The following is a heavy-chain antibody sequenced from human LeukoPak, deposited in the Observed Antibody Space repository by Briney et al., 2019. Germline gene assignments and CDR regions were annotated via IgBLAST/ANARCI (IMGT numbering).Heavy chain of an antibody. J-gene: IGHJ4*02. Sequence: PSETLSLTCTVSGGSISSYYWSWIRQPPGKGLEWIGYIYYSGSTNYNPSPKSRVTISVDMSKNQFSLKLSSVTAADTAVYYCATETKPYYFDYWGQGTLVTVSS. CDR3: ATETKPYYFDY. CDR2: IYYSGST. D-gene: IGHD1-7*01. CDR1: GGSISSYY. V-gene: IGHV4-59*01.